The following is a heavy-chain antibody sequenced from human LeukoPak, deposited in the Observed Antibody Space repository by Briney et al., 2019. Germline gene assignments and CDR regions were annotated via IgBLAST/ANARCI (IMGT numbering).Heavy chain of an antibody. J-gene: IGHJ4*02. CDR3: ARGESSTKFGY. V-gene: IGHV1-46*01. CDR1: GYTFTSYF. CDR2: INPSGRTT. Sequence: ASVKVSCKASGYTFTSYFIHWVRQAPGQGLEWMGIINPSGRTTSYAQEFQGRVTMTRDTSTSTVYMELSSLRSEDTAMYYCARGESSTKFGYWGQGTLVTVSS. D-gene: IGHD6-13*01.